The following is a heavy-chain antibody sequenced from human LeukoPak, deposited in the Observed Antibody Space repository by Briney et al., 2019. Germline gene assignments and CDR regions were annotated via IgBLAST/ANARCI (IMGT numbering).Heavy chain of an antibody. Sequence: GGSLRLSCAASGFTFSMFSMNWVRPAPGKVLEWVSSFSSSSSYIYYADSVKGRFTISRDNAKNSLYPQMNSLRAEDTAVYYCARDSGSCRGCAFDMWGQGTMVTVSS. J-gene: IGHJ3*02. D-gene: IGHD2-15*01. CDR3: ARDSGSCRGCAFDM. V-gene: IGHV3-21*01. CDR1: GFTFSMFS. CDR2: FSSSSSYI.